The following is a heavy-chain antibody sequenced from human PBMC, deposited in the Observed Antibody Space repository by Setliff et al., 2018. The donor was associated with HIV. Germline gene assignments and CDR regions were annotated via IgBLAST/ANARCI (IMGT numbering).Heavy chain of an antibody. Sequence: GGSLRLSCAVSGFTLSNFWMHWVRQAPGKGLVWVSRINIDGGSTNYADSVRGRFTISRDNAKNTLYLQMNGLSAEDTAVYYCARDRFRGGVGTGLAEYWGQGTVVTVSS. CDR1: GFTLSNFW. CDR2: INIDGGST. CDR3: ARDRFRGGVGTGLAEY. V-gene: IGHV3-74*01. D-gene: IGHD3-16*01. J-gene: IGHJ4*02.